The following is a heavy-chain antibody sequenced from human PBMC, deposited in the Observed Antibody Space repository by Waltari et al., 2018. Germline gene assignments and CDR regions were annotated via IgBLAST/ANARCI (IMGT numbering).Heavy chain of an antibody. Sequence: EVQLVESGGGLVQPGGSLRLSCAASGSTFSSYWMCRSPQAPGKGLEWVANIKQDGSEKYYVDSVKGRFTISRDNAKNSLYLQMNSLRAEDTAVYYCAREYDSSGYYYLGWFDPWGQGTLVTVSS. V-gene: IGHV3-7*01. CDR1: GSTFSSYW. CDR2: IKQDGSEK. J-gene: IGHJ5*02. D-gene: IGHD3-22*01. CDR3: AREYDSSGYYYLGWFDP.